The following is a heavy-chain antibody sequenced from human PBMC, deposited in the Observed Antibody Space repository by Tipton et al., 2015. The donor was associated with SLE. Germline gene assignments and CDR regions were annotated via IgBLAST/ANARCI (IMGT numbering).Heavy chain of an antibody. CDR3: ARARDYYDFWSGHGAVDI. CDR2: IYYSGST. CDR1: GGSISSYY. D-gene: IGHD3-3*01. Sequence: LRLSCTVSGGSISSYYWSWIRQPPGKGLEWIGYIYYSGSTYYNPSLKSRVTISVDTSKNKFSLKLSSVTAADTAVYYCARARDYYDFWSGHGAVDIWGQGTRVPVSS. V-gene: IGHV4-59*12. J-gene: IGHJ3*02.